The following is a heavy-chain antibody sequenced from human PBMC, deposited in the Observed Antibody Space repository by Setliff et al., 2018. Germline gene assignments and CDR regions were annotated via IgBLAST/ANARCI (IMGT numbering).Heavy chain of an antibody. CDR1: GYSISSDHY. V-gene: IGHV4-38-2*02. CDR3: ARDGGNGYGVDAYAGGGFDI. CDR2: IYHSGSA. D-gene: IGHD5-18*01. J-gene: IGHJ3*02. Sequence: SETLSLTCAVSGYSISSDHYWGWIRQPPGKGLEWIGSIYHSGSAYYNPSLKSRVTISVDTSKNQSSLKLSSVTAADRAVCYCARDGGNGYGVDAYAGGGFDIWGQGTMVTVSS.